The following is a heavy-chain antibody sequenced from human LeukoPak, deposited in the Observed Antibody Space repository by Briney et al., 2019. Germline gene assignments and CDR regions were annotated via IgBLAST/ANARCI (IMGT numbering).Heavy chain of an antibody. CDR1: GFTFSSYA. V-gene: IGHV3-23*01. J-gene: IGHJ1*01. Sequence: GGSLRLSCAASGFTFSSYAMSWVRQAPGKGLEWVSAISGSGDSTYYADSVKGRFTISRDNSKNTLYLQMNSLRAEDTAVYYCAKDSMITFGGVIVRRYFQHWGQGTLVTVSS. CDR2: ISGSGDST. D-gene: IGHD3-16*02. CDR3: AKDSMITFGGVIVRRYFQH.